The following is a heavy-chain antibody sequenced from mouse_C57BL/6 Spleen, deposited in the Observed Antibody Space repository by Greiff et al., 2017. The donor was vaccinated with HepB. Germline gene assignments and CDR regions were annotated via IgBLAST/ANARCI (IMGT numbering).Heavy chain of an antibody. CDR3: ARAFTGRWFAY. J-gene: IGHJ3*01. CDR1: GYAFSSSW. V-gene: IGHV1-82*01. CDR2: IYPGDGDT. Sequence: VKLQQSGPELVKPGASVKISCKASGYAFSSSWMNWVKQRPGKGLEWIGRIYPGDGDTNYNGKFKGKATLTADKSSSTAYMQLSSLTSEDSAVYFCARAFTGRWFAYWGQGTLVTVSA.